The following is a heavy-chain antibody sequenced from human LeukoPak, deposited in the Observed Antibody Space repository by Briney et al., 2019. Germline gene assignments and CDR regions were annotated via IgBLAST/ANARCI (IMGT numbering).Heavy chain of an antibody. CDR1: GGSISSDNW. V-gene: IGHV4-4*02. Sequence: SGTLSLTCDVSGGSISSDNWWNWVRQPPGKGLEWIATVHYTGSSFYNPSLKSRITISADMSKNQLSLQVTSLTAADTAIYYCARDGVWGPFDYWGQGALVTVSS. CDR3: ARDGVWGPFDY. J-gene: IGHJ4*02. D-gene: IGHD3-16*01. CDR2: VHYTGSS.